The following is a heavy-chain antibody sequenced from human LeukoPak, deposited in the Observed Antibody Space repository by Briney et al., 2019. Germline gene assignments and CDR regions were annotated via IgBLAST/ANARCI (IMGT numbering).Heavy chain of an antibody. Sequence: GGSLRLSCAASGFTFSSYAMSWVRQAPGEGLEWVSGISSSGSGGSTYYADSVKGRFTISRDNSKNTLYLQINGVRAEDTAVYYCARAYSSSWYDFWGQGTLVTVSS. CDR3: ARAYSSSWYDF. J-gene: IGHJ5*01. D-gene: IGHD6-13*01. CDR1: GFTFSSYA. CDR2: ISSSGSGGST. V-gene: IGHV3-23*01.